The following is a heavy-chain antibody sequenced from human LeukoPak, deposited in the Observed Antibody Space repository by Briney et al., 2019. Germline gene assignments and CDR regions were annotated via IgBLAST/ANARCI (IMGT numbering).Heavy chain of an antibody. Sequence: GGSRRLSCAASGFTFSSYAMSWVRQAPGKGLEWVSAISGSGGSTYYADSVKGRFTISRDNSKNTLYLQMNSLRAEDTAVYYCAKASGRYYFYGMDVWGQGTTVTVSS. D-gene: IGHD2-15*01. V-gene: IGHV3-23*01. CDR2: ISGSGGST. J-gene: IGHJ6*02. CDR3: AKASGRYYFYGMDV. CDR1: GFTFSSYA.